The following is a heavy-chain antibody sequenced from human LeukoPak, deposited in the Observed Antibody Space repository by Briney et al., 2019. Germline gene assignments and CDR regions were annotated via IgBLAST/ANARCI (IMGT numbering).Heavy chain of an antibody. V-gene: IGHV3-74*01. J-gene: IGHJ4*02. CDR1: GFTFSSYW. CDR2: INSDGSGT. CDR3: ARALLWFGAYYFDY. D-gene: IGHD3-10*01. Sequence: GGSLRLSCAASGFTFSSYWMHWVRQAPGKGLVWVSRINSDGSGTSYADSVKGRFTISRDNAKNTLYQQMNSLRAEDTAVYYCARALLWFGAYYFDYWGQGTLVTVSS.